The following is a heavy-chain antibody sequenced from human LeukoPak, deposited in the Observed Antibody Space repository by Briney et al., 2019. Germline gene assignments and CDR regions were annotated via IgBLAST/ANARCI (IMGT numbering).Heavy chain of an antibody. CDR3: ARSRITPYYYYGMDV. Sequence: GGSLRLSCAASGFTFSSYAMHWVRQAPGKGLEWVAVISYDGSNKYYADSVKGRFTISRDSAKNSLYLQMSSLRAEDTAVYYCARSRITPYYYYGMDVWGQGTTVTVSS. CDR2: ISYDGSNK. V-gene: IGHV3-30-3*01. D-gene: IGHD4-23*01. CDR1: GFTFSSYA. J-gene: IGHJ6*02.